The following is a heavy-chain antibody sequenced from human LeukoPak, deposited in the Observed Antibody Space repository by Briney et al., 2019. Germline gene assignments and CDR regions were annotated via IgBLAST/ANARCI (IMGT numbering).Heavy chain of an antibody. CDR1: GFTFSSYA. V-gene: IGHV3-30*04. J-gene: IGHJ4*02. CDR3: ARSDRGYCSSVTCYGQYLDY. CDR2: ISQDGSNK. Sequence: GRSLRLSCAASGFTFSSYAMHWVRQAPGKWLEWVAVISQDGSNKYFADSVKGRFTISRDNSKNTLFLQTNSLRAEDTAVYYCARSDRGYCSSVTCYGQYLDYWGRGTRVTISS. D-gene: IGHD2-2*01.